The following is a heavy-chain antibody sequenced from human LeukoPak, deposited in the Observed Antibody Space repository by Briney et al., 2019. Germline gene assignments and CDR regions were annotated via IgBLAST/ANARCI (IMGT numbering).Heavy chain of an antibody. CDR1: GGTFSSYA. Sequence: GSSVKVSCKASGGTFSSYAISWVRQAPGQGLEWMGGIIPIFGTANYAQKFQGRVTITTGESTSTAYMELSSLRSEDTAVYYCARDRSSGWYTLKAWGQGTLVTVSS. CDR3: ARDRSSGWYTLKA. CDR2: IIPIFGTA. V-gene: IGHV1-69*05. D-gene: IGHD6-19*01. J-gene: IGHJ5*02.